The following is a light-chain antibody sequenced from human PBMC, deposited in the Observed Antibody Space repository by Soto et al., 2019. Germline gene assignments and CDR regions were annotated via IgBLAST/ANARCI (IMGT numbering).Light chain of an antibody. Sequence: DIQMTQAPSSVPASVGDRVTITCRASQTIANYLNWYQQRPGKAPNLLISAASTLQSGVPSRFSGSGSGTDFTLTITSLQPEDFATYYCQQSYNTPRTFGQGTKVDIK. J-gene: IGKJ1*01. CDR1: QTIANY. V-gene: IGKV1-39*01. CDR3: QQSYNTPRT. CDR2: AAS.